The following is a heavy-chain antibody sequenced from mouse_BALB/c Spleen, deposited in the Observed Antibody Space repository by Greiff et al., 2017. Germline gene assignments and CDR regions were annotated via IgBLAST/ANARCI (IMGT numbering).Heavy chain of an antibody. D-gene: IGHD2-1*01. CDR1: GFNIKDYY. J-gene: IGHJ1*01. V-gene: IGHV14-1*02. CDR3: ARYGNYFDV. Sequence: VQLQQSGAELVRPGALVKLSCKASGFNIKDYYMHWVKQRPEQGLEWIGWIDPENGNTIYDPKFQGKASITADTSSNTAYLQLSSLTSEDTAVYYCARYGNYFDVWGAGTTVTGSS. CDR2: IDPENGNT.